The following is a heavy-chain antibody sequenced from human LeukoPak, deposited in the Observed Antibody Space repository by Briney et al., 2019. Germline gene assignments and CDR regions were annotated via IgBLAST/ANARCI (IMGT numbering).Heavy chain of an antibody. Sequence: GASVKVSCKASGYTFTNYTINWVRQAPGQGLEWMGRINPNSGGTNYAQKFQGRVTMTRDTSISTAYMELSRLRSDDTAVYYCFLTLWGRGIYFDYWGQGTLVTVSS. D-gene: IGHD3-10*01. J-gene: IGHJ4*02. CDR1: GYTFTNYT. V-gene: IGHV1-2*06. CDR2: INPNSGGT. CDR3: FLTLWGRGIYFDY.